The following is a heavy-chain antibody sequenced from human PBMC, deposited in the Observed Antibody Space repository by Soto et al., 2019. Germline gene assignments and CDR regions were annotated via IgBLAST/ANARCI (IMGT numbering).Heavy chain of an antibody. Sequence: SGPTLVNPTQTLTLTCTFSGFSLSTSGVALGWIRQAPRKAPEWLAFIFWDDDKRYSPSLENRLTITKDTSKNQVVLTMTNMDPVATATYYCARIFDFWSGYYFSYWGRGTLVTVSS. V-gene: IGHV2-5*02. CDR1: GFSLSTSGVA. CDR2: IFWDDDK. J-gene: IGHJ4*02. D-gene: IGHD3-3*01. CDR3: ARIFDFWSGYYFSY.